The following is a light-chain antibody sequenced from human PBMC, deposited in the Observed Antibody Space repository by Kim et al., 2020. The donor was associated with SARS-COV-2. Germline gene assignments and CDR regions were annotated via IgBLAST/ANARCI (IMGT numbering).Light chain of an antibody. CDR3: QQWGT. J-gene: IGKJ5*01. V-gene: IGKV3-20*01. CDR1: QSVSSSY. CDR2: GAS. Sequence: SLSFLPGERATLSCRASQSVSSSYLAWYQPKPGQAPRLLIYGASSRATGIPDRFSGSGSGTDFTLTISRLEPEDFAVYYCQQWGTFGQGTRLEIK.